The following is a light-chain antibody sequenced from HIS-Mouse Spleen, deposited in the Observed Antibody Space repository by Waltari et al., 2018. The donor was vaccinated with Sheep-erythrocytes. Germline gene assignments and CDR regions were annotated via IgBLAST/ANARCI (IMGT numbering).Light chain of an antibody. V-gene: IGLV5-45*03. Sequence: QAVLTQPSSLSASPGASASLTCTLRSGINVGTYRIYCYQQKPGSPPQYLLRYKSDSDKQQGAGVPSRFSGSKDASANAGILLISGLQSEDEADYYCMMWHSSAWVFGGGTKLTVL. CDR2: YKSDSDK. J-gene: IGLJ3*02. CDR1: SGINVGTYR. CDR3: MMWHSSAWV.